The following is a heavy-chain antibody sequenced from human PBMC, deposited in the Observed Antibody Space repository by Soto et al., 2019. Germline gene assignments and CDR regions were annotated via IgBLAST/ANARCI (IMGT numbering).Heavy chain of an antibody. CDR3: AREDSVLIPDAQPSRFDS. V-gene: IGHV1-18*01. J-gene: IGHJ4*02. CDR1: GYSFMKYG. D-gene: IGHD2-8*01. Sequence: ASVKVSCKGFGYSFMKYGINWVRQAPGQGLEWVGWISPYSGYTHSAQKFHGRLTLTTDTAASTAYMELRILRSADTALYYCAREDSVLIPDAQPSRFDSWGQGTLVTVSS. CDR2: ISPYSGYT.